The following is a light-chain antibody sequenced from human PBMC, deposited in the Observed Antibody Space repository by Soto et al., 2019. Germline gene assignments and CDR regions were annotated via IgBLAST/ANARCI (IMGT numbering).Light chain of an antibody. CDR3: SSYTARSTHV. J-gene: IGLJ1*01. CDR2: EVT. CDR1: SSDVGGYNY. V-gene: IGLV2-14*01. Sequence: QSVLTQPASVSGSPGQSITISCTGTSSDVGGYNYVSWYQQQPGKAPKLLIFEVTSRPSWVSDRFSGSKSTNTASLTISGLQPDDEADYYCSSYTARSTHVFGSGTKFTVL.